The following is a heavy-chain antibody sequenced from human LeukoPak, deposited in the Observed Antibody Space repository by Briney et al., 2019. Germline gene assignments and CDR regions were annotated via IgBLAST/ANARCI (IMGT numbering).Heavy chain of an antibody. CDR1: GGSFSGYY. J-gene: IGHJ4*02. V-gene: IGHV4-34*01. CDR3: ARGGQLVRRGYFDY. CDR2: INHSGST. D-gene: IGHD6-6*01. Sequence: PSETLSLTCAVYGGSFSGYYWSWIRQPPGKGLEWMGEINHSGSTNYNPSLKSRVTISVDTSKNQFSLKLSSVTAADTAVYYCARGGQLVRRGYFDYWGQGTLVTVSS.